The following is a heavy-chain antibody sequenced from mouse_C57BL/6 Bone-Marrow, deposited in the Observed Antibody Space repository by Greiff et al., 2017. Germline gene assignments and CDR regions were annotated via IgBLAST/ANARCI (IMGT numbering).Heavy chain of an antibody. Sequence: VQLQQPGAELVMPGASVKLSCKASGYTFTSYWMHWVKQRPGQGLEWIGEIDPSDSYTNYNQKFKGKSTLTVDKSSSTAYMQLSSLTSEDSAVYNGARDFDYGSSYEWFAYWGQGTLVTVSA. CDR3: ARDFDYGSSYEWFAY. CDR2: IDPSDSYT. CDR1: GYTFTSYW. J-gene: IGHJ3*01. D-gene: IGHD1-1*01. V-gene: IGHV1-69*01.